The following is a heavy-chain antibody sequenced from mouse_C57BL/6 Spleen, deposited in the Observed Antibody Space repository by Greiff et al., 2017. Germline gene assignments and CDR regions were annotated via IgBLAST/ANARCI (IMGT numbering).Heavy chain of an antibody. J-gene: IGHJ2*01. CDR3: ATTGSQFDY. D-gene: IGHD4-1*01. V-gene: IGHV1-52*01. CDR1: GYSFTSYW. CDR2: IDPSDSGT. Sequence: QVQLQQPGAELVRPGSSVSLSCKASGYSFTSYWMHWVKQRSIQGLEWIGNIDPSDSGTHYNPKFKDKATLTVDKSSSTAYMQLSSLTSEDSAVYYGATTGSQFDYWGQGTPLTVSA.